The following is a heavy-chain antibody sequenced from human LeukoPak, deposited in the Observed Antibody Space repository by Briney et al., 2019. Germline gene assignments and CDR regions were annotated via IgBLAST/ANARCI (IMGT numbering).Heavy chain of an antibody. CDR1: GFTFDDYA. CDR3: AKRMLRGVGVGAFDY. V-gene: IGHV3-9*01. CDR2: ISWNSNSI. Sequence: PGGSLRLSCAASGFTFDDYAMHWVRQAPGEGLEWVSGISWNSNSIAYADSVKGRFTISRDNAKNSLYLQMNSLRAEDTALYYCAKRMLRGVGVGAFDYWGQGTLVTVSS. D-gene: IGHD3-10*01. J-gene: IGHJ4*02.